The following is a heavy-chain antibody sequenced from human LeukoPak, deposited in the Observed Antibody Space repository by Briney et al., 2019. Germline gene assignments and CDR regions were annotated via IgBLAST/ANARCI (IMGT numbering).Heavy chain of an antibody. CDR1: GFTFSSYG. V-gene: IGHV3-33*06. J-gene: IGHJ4*02. D-gene: IGHD6-6*01. CDR2: IWYDGSNK. Sequence: PGRSLRLSCAASGFTFSSYGMHWVRQAPGKGLEWVAVIWYDGSNKYYADSVKGRFTISRDNSKNTLYLQMNSLRAEDTAVYYCAKPSSSSIAARPSNWGQGTLVTVSS. CDR3: AKPSSSSIAARPSN.